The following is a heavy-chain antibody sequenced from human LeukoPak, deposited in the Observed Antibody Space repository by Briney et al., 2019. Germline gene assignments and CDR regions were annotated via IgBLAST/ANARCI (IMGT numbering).Heavy chain of an antibody. J-gene: IGHJ3*02. CDR2: IYTSGST. D-gene: IGHD3-9*01. CDR1: GGSISSGSYY. CDR3: ARYDTSGAFDI. Sequence: SQTLSLTCTVSGGSISSGSYYWSWIRQPAGKGLEWIGRIYTSGSTNYSPSLKSRVTISVDTSKSHFSLKLSSVTAADTAVYYCARYDTSGAFDIWGQGTTVTVSS. V-gene: IGHV4-61*02.